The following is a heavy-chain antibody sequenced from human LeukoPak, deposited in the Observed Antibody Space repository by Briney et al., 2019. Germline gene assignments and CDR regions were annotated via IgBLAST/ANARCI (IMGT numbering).Heavy chain of an antibody. J-gene: IGHJ4*02. D-gene: IGHD6-13*01. CDR3: ARVTPSAAAGTDY. Sequence: GGSLRLSCAASGFTFSSYSMNWVRQAPGKGLEWVSSISSSSSYIYYADSVKGRFTVSRDNAKSSLYLQMNSLRAEDTAVYYCARVTPSAAAGTDYWGQGTLVTVSS. V-gene: IGHV3-21*01. CDR1: GFTFSSYS. CDR2: ISSSSSYI.